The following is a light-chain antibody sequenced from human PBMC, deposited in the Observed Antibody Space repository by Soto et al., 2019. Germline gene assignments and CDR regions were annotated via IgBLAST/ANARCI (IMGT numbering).Light chain of an antibody. CDR1: QGILDY. J-gene: IGKJ1*01. CDR2: AAS. CDR3: QKYESAPHT. V-gene: IGKV1-27*01. Sequence: DIQMTQSPSSLSGSVGDTVTITCRASQGILDYLAWYQQRPGEPPNLLIYAASTLKIGVPSRFRGSGAGTDFALTISSLQPEDAATYYCQKYESAPHTFGPGTKVEIK.